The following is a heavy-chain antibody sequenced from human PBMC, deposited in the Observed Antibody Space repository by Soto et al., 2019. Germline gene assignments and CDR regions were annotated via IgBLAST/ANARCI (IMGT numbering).Heavy chain of an antibody. CDR1: GGSISNYY. Sequence: QVHLQESGPRLVKPSETLSLTCTVSGGSISNYYWSWIRQPPGRGLEWIGHIFYSGSTNYNPALKGRVTISVDTSKSQFSLKLSSVTAADTAVYYCAKDSGYTYGYFRWFDPWGQGTLVTVSS. D-gene: IGHD5-18*01. CDR2: IFYSGST. V-gene: IGHV4-59*01. CDR3: AKDSGYTYGYFRWFDP. J-gene: IGHJ5*02.